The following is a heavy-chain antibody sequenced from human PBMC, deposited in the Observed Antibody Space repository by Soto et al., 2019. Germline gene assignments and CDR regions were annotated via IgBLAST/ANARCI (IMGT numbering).Heavy chain of an antibody. CDR3: ARDDEGGSDCDLGY. D-gene: IGHD1-26*01. J-gene: IGHJ4*02. Sequence: QVQLVESGGGVVQPGRSLRLSCAVFGFTFSRHAMHWVRQAPGKGLGWVALISSVGSNKYYADSVKGRFTTSRDNSKNTMYLQMNSLRVEDTAVYYCARDDEGGSDCDLGYWGQGALVTVSS. V-gene: IGHV3-30-3*01. CDR2: ISSVGSNK. CDR1: GFTFSRHA.